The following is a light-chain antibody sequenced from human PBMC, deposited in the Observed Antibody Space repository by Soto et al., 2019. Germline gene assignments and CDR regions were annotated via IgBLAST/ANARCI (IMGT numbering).Light chain of an antibody. V-gene: IGLV1-47*01. CDR1: TSNIGSNY. Sequence: QCLLTQPASSSGTPGQGVTISCSGSTSNIGSNYVYWYQQLPVTAPKLLIYRNNQRPSGVPDRFSGSKSGTSASLAISGLRSDDEADYFCATWDDSLNGFYVFGTGTKVTVL. CDR2: RNN. CDR3: ATWDDSLNGFYV. J-gene: IGLJ1*01.